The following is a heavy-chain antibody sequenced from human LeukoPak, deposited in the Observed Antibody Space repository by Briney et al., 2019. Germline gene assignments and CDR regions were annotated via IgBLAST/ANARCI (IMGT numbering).Heavy chain of an antibody. D-gene: IGHD2-8*01. CDR1: GFPFNMFA. Sequence: GGSPRLSCTGSGFPFNMFAMNWVRQAPGQGLEWVSGLSRGGETTNYADSVKGRFTVSRDTSKNMVFLQMNDLRPEDTAVYYCAKEQRIRHCSEGVCMEGYYFDYWGQGSLVTVSP. CDR3: AKEQRIRHCSEGVCMEGYYFDY. J-gene: IGHJ4*02. V-gene: IGHV3-23*01. CDR2: LSRGGETT.